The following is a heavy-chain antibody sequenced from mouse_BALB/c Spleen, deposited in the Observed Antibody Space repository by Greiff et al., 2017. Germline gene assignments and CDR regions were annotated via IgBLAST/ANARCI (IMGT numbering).Heavy chain of an antibody. V-gene: IGHV5-6-4*01. CDR2: ISSGGSYT. CDR1: GFTFSSYT. Sequence: EVKVVESGGGLVKPGGSLKLSCAASGFTFSSYTMSWVRQTPEKRLEWVATISSGGSYTYYPDSVKGRFTISRDNAKNTLYLQMSSLKSEDTAMYYCTRELVYYGNYGYFDYWGQGTTLTVSS. D-gene: IGHD2-1*01. CDR3: TRELVYYGNYGYFDY. J-gene: IGHJ2*01.